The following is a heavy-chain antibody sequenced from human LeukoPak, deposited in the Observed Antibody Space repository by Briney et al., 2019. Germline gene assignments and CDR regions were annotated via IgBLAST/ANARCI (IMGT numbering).Heavy chain of an antibody. CDR1: GGTLSSYA. J-gene: IGHJ4*02. Sequence: SVKVSCKASGGTLSSYAISWVRQAPGQGLEWMGRIIPILGIANYAQKFQGRVTITADKSTSTAYMELSSLRSEDTAVYYCARDDVVVAATGSLDYWGQGTLVTVSS. V-gene: IGHV1-69*04. CDR2: IIPILGIA. CDR3: ARDDVVVAATGSLDY. D-gene: IGHD2-15*01.